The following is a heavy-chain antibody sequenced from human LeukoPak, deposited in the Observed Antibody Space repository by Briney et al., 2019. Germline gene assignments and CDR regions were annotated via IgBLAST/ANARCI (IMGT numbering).Heavy chain of an antibody. CDR3: ARGRGNYFY. D-gene: IGHD4-11*01. Sequence: PSEPLSLTCAVYGVSFSGYYWSWIRQPPGKGLEWIGEINHSGSTNYNPSLKSRVTISVDTSKNQFSLKLSSVTAADTAVYYCARGRGNYFYWGQGTLVTVSS. CDR2: INHSGST. V-gene: IGHV4-34*01. J-gene: IGHJ4*02. CDR1: GVSFSGYY.